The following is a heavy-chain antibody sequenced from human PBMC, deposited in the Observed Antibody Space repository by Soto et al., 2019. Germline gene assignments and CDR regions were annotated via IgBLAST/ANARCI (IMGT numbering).Heavy chain of an antibody. Sequence: SVKVSCKASGFTFTSSAVQCVRQARGQRLEWIGWIVVGSGNTNYAQKFQERVTITRDMSTSTAYMELSSLRSEDTAVYYCAAYGRYGGNTKSYYFDYWGQGTLVTVSS. V-gene: IGHV1-58*01. J-gene: IGHJ4*02. CDR2: IVVGSGNT. CDR1: GFTFTSSA. D-gene: IGHD2-15*01. CDR3: AAYGRYGGNTKSYYFDY.